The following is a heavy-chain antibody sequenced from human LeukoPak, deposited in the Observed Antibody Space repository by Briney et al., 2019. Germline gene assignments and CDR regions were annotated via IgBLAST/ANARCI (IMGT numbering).Heavy chain of an antibody. Sequence: GGSLRLSCAASGFTFSSYAMSWVRLAPGKGLEWVSAISGSGGSTYYADSVKGRFTISRDNSKNTLYLQMNSLRAEDTAVYYCAKDTRYSGSSHFDYWGQGTLVTVSS. V-gene: IGHV3-23*01. CDR2: ISGSGGST. CDR3: AKDTRYSGSSHFDY. CDR1: GFTFSSYA. J-gene: IGHJ4*02. D-gene: IGHD1-26*01.